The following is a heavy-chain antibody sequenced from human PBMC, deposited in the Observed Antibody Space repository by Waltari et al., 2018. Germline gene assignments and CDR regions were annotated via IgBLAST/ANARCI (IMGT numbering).Heavy chain of an antibody. Sequence: VQLVESGGGLVQPGRSLRLSCAASGFTFDDYAMHWVRQAPGKGLELVSVIYSGGITYYADSVKGRFTISRDDTKNTVYLQMNSLRAEDTAMYYCARVYGQYWGQGTLVTVSS. V-gene: IGHV3-66*01. CDR1: GFTFDDYA. J-gene: IGHJ4*02. CDR3: ARVYGQY. CDR2: IYSGGIT. D-gene: IGHD3-10*01.